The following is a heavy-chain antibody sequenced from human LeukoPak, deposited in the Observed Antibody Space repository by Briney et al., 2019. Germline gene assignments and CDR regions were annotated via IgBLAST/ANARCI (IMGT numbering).Heavy chain of an antibody. V-gene: IGHV1-46*01. CDR3: ARGDYDFWSGYSHSSYYYMDV. Sequence: GASVKVSCKASGYTFTGYYTHWVRQAPGQGLEWMGIINPSGGSTSYAQKFQGRVTMTRDTSTSTVYMELSSLRSEDTAVYYCARGDYDFWSGYSHSSYYYMDVWGKGTTVTVSS. D-gene: IGHD3-3*01. CDR1: GYTFTGYY. CDR2: INPSGGST. J-gene: IGHJ6*03.